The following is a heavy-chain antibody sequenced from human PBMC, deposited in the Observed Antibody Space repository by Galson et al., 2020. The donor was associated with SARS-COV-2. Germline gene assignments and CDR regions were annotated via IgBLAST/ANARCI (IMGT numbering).Heavy chain of an antibody. CDR1: NGSISSDY. J-gene: IGHJ4*02. Sequence: SQTLSLTCSVSNGSISSDYWAWIRQTPGKGLEWIGFFHSDGSTNYNPSLKSRVTISVDTSKNRFSIKLSSLTAADTAVYFCARYTTSSVSFDYWGQGTPVTVSS. V-gene: IGHV4-4*08. D-gene: IGHD6-6*01. CDR2: FHSDGST. CDR3: ARYTTSSVSFDY.